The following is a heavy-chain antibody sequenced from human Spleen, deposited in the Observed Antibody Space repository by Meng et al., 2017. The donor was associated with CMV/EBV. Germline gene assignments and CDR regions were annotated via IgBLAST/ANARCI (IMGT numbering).Heavy chain of an antibody. CDR1: GYKFTDNY. D-gene: IGHD5-12*01. Sequence: NASGYKFTDNYMLWVRQAPGQGLEWMGWINPNLGSTKYAQIFQGRVTLTRDTSISTVYMELTSLTSDDTAVYYCARGGVGLVATIPNWGQGTLVTVSS. V-gene: IGHV1-2*02. J-gene: IGHJ4*02. CDR2: INPNLGST. CDR3: ARGGVGLVATIPN.